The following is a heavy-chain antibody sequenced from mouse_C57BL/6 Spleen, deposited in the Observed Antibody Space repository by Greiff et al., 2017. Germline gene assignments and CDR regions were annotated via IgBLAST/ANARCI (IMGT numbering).Heavy chain of an antibody. CDR3: AREKTYYSNYAWFAY. J-gene: IGHJ3*01. V-gene: IGHV1-82*01. Sequence: QVQLKQSGPELVKPGASVKISCKASGYAFSSSWMNWVKQRPGKGLEWIGRIYPGDGATNYNGKFKGKATLTADKSSSTAYMQLSSLTSEDSAVYFCAREKTYYSNYAWFAYWGQGTLVTVSA. CDR1: GYAFSSSW. CDR2: IYPGDGAT. D-gene: IGHD2-5*01.